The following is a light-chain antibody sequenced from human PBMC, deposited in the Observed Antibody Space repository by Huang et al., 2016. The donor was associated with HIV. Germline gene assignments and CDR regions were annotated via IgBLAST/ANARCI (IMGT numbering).Light chain of an antibody. Sequence: EIVMTQSPVTLSVSPGERATLSCRASQSVSSNLAWYQQKPGQAPRLLIYGASTRATGVPARFSGRGSGKEFTRTISSLQSEDFALYYCQQYNNWPPITFGQGTRLEIK. J-gene: IGKJ5*01. CDR1: QSVSSN. CDR2: GAS. CDR3: QQYNNWPPIT. V-gene: IGKV3-15*01.